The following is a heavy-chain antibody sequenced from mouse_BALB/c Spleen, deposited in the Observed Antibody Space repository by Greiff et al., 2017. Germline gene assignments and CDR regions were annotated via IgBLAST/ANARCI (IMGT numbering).Heavy chain of an antibody. J-gene: IGHJ1*01. CDR1: GFSLTSYG. Sequence: VMLVESGPGLVAPSQSLSITCTVSGFSLTSYGVHWVRQPPGKGLEWLGVIWAGGSTNYNSALMSRLSISKDNSKSQVFLKMNSLQTDDTAMYYCARDYGRYFDVWGAGTTVTVSS. CDR3: ARDYGRYFDV. D-gene: IGHD2-1*01. CDR2: IWAGGST. V-gene: IGHV2-9*02.